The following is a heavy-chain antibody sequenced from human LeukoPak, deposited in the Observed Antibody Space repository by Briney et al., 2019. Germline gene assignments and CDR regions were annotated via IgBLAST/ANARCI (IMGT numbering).Heavy chain of an antibody. CDR1: GFTFSSYW. Sequence: GGSLRLSCAASGFTFSSYWMSWVRQAPGKGLEWVANIKQDGSEKYYVDSVKGRFTISRDNSKNTLYLQMNSLRAEDTAVYYCARDEGQLWSHFDYWGQGTLVTVSS. V-gene: IGHV3-7*01. D-gene: IGHD5-18*01. CDR3: ARDEGQLWSHFDY. CDR2: IKQDGSEK. J-gene: IGHJ4*02.